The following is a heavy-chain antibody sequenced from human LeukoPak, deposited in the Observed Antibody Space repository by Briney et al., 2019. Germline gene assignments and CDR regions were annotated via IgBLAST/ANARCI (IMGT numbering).Heavy chain of an antibody. CDR1: GGSISSSSYY. CDR3: ARDPRGDYGGVDY. D-gene: IGHD4-17*01. J-gene: IGHJ4*02. CDR2: IYTSGST. Sequence: PSETLSLTCTVSGGSISSSSYYWSWIRQPAGKGLEWIGRIYTSGSTNYSPSLKSRVTMSVDTSKNQFSLKLSSVTAADTAVYYCARDPRGDYGGVDYWGQGTLVTVSS. V-gene: IGHV4-61*02.